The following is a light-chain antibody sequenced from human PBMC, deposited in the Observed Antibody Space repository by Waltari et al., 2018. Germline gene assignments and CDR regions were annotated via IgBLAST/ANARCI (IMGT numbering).Light chain of an antibody. Sequence: QSVLTQPPSASGTPGQRVTISCSGSSSNIGSNTVNWYQQLPGTAPKLLIYSINQRPSGVPDRFSGSKSETSASLAISGLQSEDEADYYCTTWDDSLNGRVFGGGTKLTVL. J-gene: IGLJ3*02. V-gene: IGLV1-44*01. CDR2: SIN. CDR3: TTWDDSLNGRV. CDR1: SSNIGSNT.